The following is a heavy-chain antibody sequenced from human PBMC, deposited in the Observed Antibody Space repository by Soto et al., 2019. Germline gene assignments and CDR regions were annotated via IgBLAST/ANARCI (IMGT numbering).Heavy chain of an antibody. CDR2: IKSKTDGGTT. V-gene: IGHV3-15*07. J-gene: IGHJ6*02. CDR3: TTDPALDIVVVREQTGYYYGMDV. CDR1: GFTFSNAW. Sequence: WGSLRLSCAASGFTFSNAWMNWVRQAPGKGLEWVGRIKSKTDGGTTDYAAPVKGRFTISRDDSKNTLYLQMNSLKTEDTAVYYCTTDPALDIVVVREQTGYYYGMDVWGQGTTVTVSS. D-gene: IGHD2-2*01.